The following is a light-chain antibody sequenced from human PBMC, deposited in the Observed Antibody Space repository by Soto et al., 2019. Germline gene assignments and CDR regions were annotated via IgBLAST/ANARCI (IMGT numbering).Light chain of an antibody. Sequence: QSALTQPASVSGSPGPSITISCTGTGSDVGGYNYVSWYQQYPGKAPKLIIYDVTNRPSGVSNRFSGSKSGNTAALIIFGLQAEDEADYYCCSYTSSSTYVFGTGTKLTVL. CDR3: CSYTSSSTYV. V-gene: IGLV2-14*01. CDR1: GSDVGGYNY. CDR2: DVT. J-gene: IGLJ1*01.